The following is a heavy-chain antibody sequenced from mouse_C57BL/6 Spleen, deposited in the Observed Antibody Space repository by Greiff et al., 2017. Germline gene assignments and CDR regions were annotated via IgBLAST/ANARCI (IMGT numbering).Heavy chain of an antibody. CDR3: ASRDYDGLAY. J-gene: IGHJ3*01. CDR2: INPNNGGT. V-gene: IGHV1-26*01. Sequence: EVQLQQSGPELVKPGASVKISCKASGYTFTDYYMNWVKQRHGKSLEWIGDINPNNGGTSYNQKFKGKATLTVDKSSSTAYMELRSLTSEDSAVYYCASRDYDGLAYWGQGTLVTVSA. CDR1: GYTFTDYY. D-gene: IGHD2-4*01.